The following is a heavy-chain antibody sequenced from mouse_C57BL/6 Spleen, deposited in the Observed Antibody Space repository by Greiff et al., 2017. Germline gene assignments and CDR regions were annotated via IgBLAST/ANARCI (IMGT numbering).Heavy chain of an antibody. D-gene: IGHD2-4*01. CDR2: IRNKANGYTT. CDR3: ARSLYDYPYYYAMDY. J-gene: IGHJ4*01. V-gene: IGHV7-3*01. Sequence: EVMLVESGGGLVQPGGSLSLSCAASGFTFTDYYMSWVRQPPGKALEWLGFIRNKANGYTTEYSASVKGRFTISRDNSQSILYLQMNALRAEDSATYYCARSLYDYPYYYAMDYWGQGTSVTVSS. CDR1: GFTFTDYY.